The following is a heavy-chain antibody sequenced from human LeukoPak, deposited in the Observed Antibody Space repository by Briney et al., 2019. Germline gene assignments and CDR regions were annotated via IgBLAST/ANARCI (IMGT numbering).Heavy chain of an antibody. CDR3: ARRMVRGVERNNFDY. D-gene: IGHD3-10*01. J-gene: IGHJ4*02. V-gene: IGHV3-23*01. CDR2: ISGSGGST. Sequence: GGSLRLSCAASGFTFSSYAMSWVRQAPGKGLEWVSAISGSGGSTYYADSVKGRFTISRDNSKNTLYLQMNSLRAEDTAVYYCARRMVRGVERNNFDYWGQGTLVTVSS. CDR1: GFTFSSYA.